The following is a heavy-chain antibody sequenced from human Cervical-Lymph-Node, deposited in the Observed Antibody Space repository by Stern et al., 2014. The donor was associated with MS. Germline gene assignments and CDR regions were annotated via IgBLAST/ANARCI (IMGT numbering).Heavy chain of an antibody. Sequence: VQLVESGGGVVQPGRSLRLSCAASGTTFSRFAMHWVRQPPGKGLEWVGVISDDGSTKYYADSVKGRFTISRDNSKNMVFLQLTRLRTEDTAVYYCATSVDTAPEAYWGQGTLVTVSS. J-gene: IGHJ4*02. V-gene: IGHV3-30*04. CDR3: ATSVDTAPEAY. CDR1: GTTFSRFA. D-gene: IGHD5-18*01. CDR2: ISDDGSTK.